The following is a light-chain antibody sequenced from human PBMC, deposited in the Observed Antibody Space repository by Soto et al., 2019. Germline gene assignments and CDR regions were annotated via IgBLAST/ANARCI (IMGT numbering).Light chain of an antibody. V-gene: IGKV1-8*01. CDR3: PQYYSYSWT. Sequence: AVRMTQSPSSFSASTGDRATITCRESQGISRYLSWYQLKPGKAPKLLIYAASTLQSGVPSRFSGSESGTDLTLTINCLEFVDTATYYCPQYYSYSWTCGQGTKRELK. CDR1: QGISRY. CDR2: AAS. J-gene: IGKJ1*01.